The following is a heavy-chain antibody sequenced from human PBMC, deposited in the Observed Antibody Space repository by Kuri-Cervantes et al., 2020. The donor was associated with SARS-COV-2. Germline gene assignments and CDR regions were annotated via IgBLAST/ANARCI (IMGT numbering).Heavy chain of an antibody. D-gene: IGHD3-3*01. V-gene: IGHV4-34*01. Sequence: GSLRLSCTVSGGSISSYYWSWIRQTPGKGLEWIGEINHSGSANYNPSLKSRVTISVDTSKNQFSLKLSSVTAADTAVYYCARASTTIYGVLIMLFSSNAFAIWGQGTLVTVSS. CDR1: GGSISSYY. CDR2: INHSGSA. J-gene: IGHJ3*02. CDR3: ARASTTIYGVLIMLFSSNAFAI.